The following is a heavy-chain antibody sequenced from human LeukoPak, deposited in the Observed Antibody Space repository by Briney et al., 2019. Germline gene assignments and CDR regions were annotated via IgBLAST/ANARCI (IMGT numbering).Heavy chain of an antibody. CDR3: ATDSGGRRYGLYWSFDL. Sequence: GGSLRLSRIVSGISFTDVWMSWVRQAPGKGLEWVGRIQSNTDGGSTIFAPPVRGRFTISRDDYRNSVYLHMNSLKTEDTAVYYCATDSGGRRYGLYWSFDLWGRGSLVTVSS. J-gene: IGHJ2*01. V-gene: IGHV3-15*01. D-gene: IGHD5-18*01. CDR2: IQSNTDGGST. CDR1: GISFTDVW.